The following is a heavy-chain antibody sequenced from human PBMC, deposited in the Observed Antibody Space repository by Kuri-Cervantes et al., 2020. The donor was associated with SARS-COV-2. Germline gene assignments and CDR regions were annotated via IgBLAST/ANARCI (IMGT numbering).Heavy chain of an antibody. V-gene: IGHV3-43D*03. D-gene: IGHD1-26*01. CDR2: ISWDGGST. CDR3: ARCIVEASSYFDV. J-gene: IGHJ4*02. CDR1: GFTFDDYA. Sequence: GSLRLSCAASGFTFDDYAMHWVRQAPGKGLEWVSLISWDGGSTYYADSVKGRFTISRDNAKNSLYLQMNSLRAEDTAVYYCARCIVEASSYFDVWGQGVLVTVSS.